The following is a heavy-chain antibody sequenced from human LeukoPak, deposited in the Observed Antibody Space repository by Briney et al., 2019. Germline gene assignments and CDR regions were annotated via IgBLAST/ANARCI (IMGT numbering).Heavy chain of an antibody. CDR2: INHSGST. V-gene: IGHV4-34*01. CDR1: GGSFSGYY. J-gene: IGHJ4*02. CDR3: ARGRKRGIQLWLNY. Sequence: SETLSLTCAVYGGSFSGYYWSWIRQPPGKGLEWIGEINHSGSTNYNPSLKSRVTISVGTSKNQFSLKLSSVTAADTAVYYCARGRKRGIQLWLNYWGQGTLVTVSS. D-gene: IGHD5-18*01.